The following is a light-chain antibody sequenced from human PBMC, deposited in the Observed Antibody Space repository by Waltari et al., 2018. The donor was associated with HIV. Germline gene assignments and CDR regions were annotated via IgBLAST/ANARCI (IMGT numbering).Light chain of an antibody. CDR1: SSDVGGYKY. CDR2: DVS. J-gene: IGLJ1*01. Sequence: QSALTQPRSVSGSPGQSVTISCTGSSSDVGGYKYVSWYEPPPGKAPKLIIYDVSKRPSGVPDRFSGSKSGNTSSLTISGLQAEDEADYYCCSYAGSYSYVFGTGTKVTVL. CDR3: CSYAGSYSYV. V-gene: IGLV2-11*01.